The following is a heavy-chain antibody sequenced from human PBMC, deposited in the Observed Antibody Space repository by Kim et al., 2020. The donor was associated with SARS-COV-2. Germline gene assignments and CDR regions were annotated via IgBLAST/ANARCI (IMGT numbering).Heavy chain of an antibody. J-gene: IGHJ4*02. CDR2: ISWNSGTR. V-gene: IGHV3-9*01. CDR1: GFIFGDYG. CDR3: VKDMTIFYDRGGFLRGGFDH. D-gene: IGHD3-22*01. Sequence: GGSLRLSCAASGFIFGDYGMQWVRQVPGKGLEWVSSISWNSGTRGYADSVEGRFSISRDNAKNSLYLEMSSLRPEDTALYYCVKDMTIFYDRGGFLRGGFDHWGQGTLVSVSS.